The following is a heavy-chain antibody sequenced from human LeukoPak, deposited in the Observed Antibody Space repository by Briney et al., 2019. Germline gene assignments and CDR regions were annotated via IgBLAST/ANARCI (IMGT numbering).Heavy chain of an antibody. Sequence: ASVKVSCKASGYTFTSYGISWVRQAPGQGLEWMGWISAYNGNTNYAQKLQGRVTMTTDTSTSTAYMELRSLRSEDTAVYYCARVPVDGIAARLHYYMGVWGKGTTVTASS. CDR1: GYTFTSYG. V-gene: IGHV1-18*01. CDR2: ISAYNGNT. CDR3: ARVPVDGIAARLHYYMGV. D-gene: IGHD6-13*01. J-gene: IGHJ6*03.